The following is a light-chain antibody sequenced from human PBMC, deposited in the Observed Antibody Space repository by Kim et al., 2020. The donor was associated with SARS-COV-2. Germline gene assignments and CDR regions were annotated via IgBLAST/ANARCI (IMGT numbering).Light chain of an antibody. CDR1: NLGDTY. J-gene: IGLJ2*01. CDR2: HDN. Sequence: VSPGQTATITCSGDNLGDTYVCGYQQKPGQSPVVVIYHDNKRPSGIPERISGSNSGNTATLTISGTQSVDEADYYCQAWDSTTVIFGGGTQLTVL. CDR3: QAWDSTTVI. V-gene: IGLV3-1*01.